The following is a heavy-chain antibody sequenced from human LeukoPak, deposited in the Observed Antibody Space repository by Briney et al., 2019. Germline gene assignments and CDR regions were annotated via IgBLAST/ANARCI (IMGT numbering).Heavy chain of an antibody. Sequence: SVKVSCKASGGTFSSYAISWVRQAPGQGLEWMGGIIPIFGTANYAQKFQGRVTITADELTSTAYMELSSLRSEDTAVYYCASGAVAGAFDIWGQGTMVTVSS. J-gene: IGHJ3*02. D-gene: IGHD6-19*01. CDR3: ASGAVAGAFDI. CDR2: IIPIFGTA. CDR1: GGTFSSYA. V-gene: IGHV1-69*01.